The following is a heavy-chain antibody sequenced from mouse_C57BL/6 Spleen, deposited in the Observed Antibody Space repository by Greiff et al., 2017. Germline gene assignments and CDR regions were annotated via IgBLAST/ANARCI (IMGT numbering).Heavy chain of an antibody. CDR3: ARERPITTVVATPWYFDV. CDR2: INPNYGTT. Sequence: VQLKQSGPELVKPGASVKISCKASGYSFTDYNMNWVKQSNGKSLEWIGVINPNYGTTSYNQKFKGKATLTVDQSSSTAYMQLNSLTSEDSAVYYCARERPITTVVATPWYFDVWGTGTTVTVSS. V-gene: IGHV1-39*01. CDR1: GYSFTDYN. D-gene: IGHD1-1*01. J-gene: IGHJ1*03.